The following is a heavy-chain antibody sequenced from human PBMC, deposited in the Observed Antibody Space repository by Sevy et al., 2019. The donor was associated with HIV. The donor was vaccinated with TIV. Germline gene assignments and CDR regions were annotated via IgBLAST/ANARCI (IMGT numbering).Heavy chain of an antibody. V-gene: IGHV3-21*01. Sequence: GGSLRLSCAASGFTFSSYSMNWVRQAPGKGLEWVSSISSSSSYIYYADSVKGRFTISRDNAKNSLYLQMNSLRAEDTAVYYCARDRGKAVATDAFDIWGQWTMVTVSS. CDR3: ARDRGKAVATDAFDI. J-gene: IGHJ3*02. CDR1: GFTFSSYS. D-gene: IGHD6-19*01. CDR2: ISSSSSYI.